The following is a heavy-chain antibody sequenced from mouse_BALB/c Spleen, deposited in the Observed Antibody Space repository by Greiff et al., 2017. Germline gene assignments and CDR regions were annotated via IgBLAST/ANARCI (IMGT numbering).Heavy chain of an antibody. CDR3: ARGPLYYRYDVSWFAY. D-gene: IGHD2-14*01. CDR2: ISSGGST. CDR1: GFTFSSYA. V-gene: IGHV5-6-5*01. J-gene: IGHJ3*01. Sequence: DVKLVESGGGLVKPGGSLKLSCAASGFTFSSYAMSWVRQTPEKRLEWVASISSGGSTYYPDSVKGRFTISRDNARNILYLQMSSLRSEDTAMYYCARGPLYYRYDVSWFAYWGQGTLVTVSA.